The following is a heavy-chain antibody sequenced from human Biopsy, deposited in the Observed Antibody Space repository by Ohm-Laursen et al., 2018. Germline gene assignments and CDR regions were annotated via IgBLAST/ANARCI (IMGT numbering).Heavy chain of an antibody. Sequence: ASVKVSCKASGYSFTMYSINWVRQAPGQGLEWMGIINPTGGTTSYAEKFQGRVTMTRDTSTGTVYLELISLIYEDAALYYCARDETGSSVFGPYYYGMDVWGQGTTVTVSS. CDR1: GYSFTMYS. V-gene: IGHV1-46*01. CDR3: ARDETGSSVFGPYYYGMDV. J-gene: IGHJ6*02. CDR2: INPTGGTT. D-gene: IGHD3-9*01.